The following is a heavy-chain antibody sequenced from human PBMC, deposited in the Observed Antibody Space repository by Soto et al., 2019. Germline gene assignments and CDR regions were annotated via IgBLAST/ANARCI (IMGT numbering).Heavy chain of an antibody. V-gene: IGHV1-69*12. CDR3: ASAGYCTNGVCAVDY. J-gene: IGHJ4*02. CDR1: GGTFSSYA. D-gene: IGHD2-8*01. CDR2: IIPIFGTA. Sequence: QVQLVQSGAEVKKPGSSVKVSCKASGGTFSSYAISWVRQAPGQGLEWMGGIIPIFGTANYAQKFQGRVTSTADESTSTAYMELSSLRSEDTAVYYCASAGYCTNGVCAVDYWGQGTLVTVSS.